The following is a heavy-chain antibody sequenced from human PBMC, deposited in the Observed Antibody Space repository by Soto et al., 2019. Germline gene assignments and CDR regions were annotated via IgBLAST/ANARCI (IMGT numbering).Heavy chain of an antibody. CDR2: ISGSGGST. CDR1: GFTFSSYA. CDR3: AKDVAPDAYSGYERYYYYGMDV. Sequence: PGGSLRLSCAASGFTFSSYAMSWVRQAPGKGLEWVSAISGSGGSTYYADSVKGRFTISRDNSKNTLYLQMNSLRAEDTAVYYCAKDVAPDAYSGYERYYYYGMDVWGQGTTVTVSS. V-gene: IGHV3-23*01. J-gene: IGHJ6*02. D-gene: IGHD5-12*01.